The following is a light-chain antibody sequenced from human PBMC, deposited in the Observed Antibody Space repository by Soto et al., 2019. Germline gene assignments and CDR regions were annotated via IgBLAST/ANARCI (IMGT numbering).Light chain of an antibody. Sequence: LSGATSDSICRHFAWYQQRPVQPPRLLLYDVSLRAAGIPGRFSAGGSATAFTLTISSLEPEDFAVYFCQQRSSWPPITFGQGTRL. J-gene: IGKJ5*01. CDR3: QQRSSWPPIT. CDR1: DSICRH. V-gene: IGKV3-11*01. CDR2: DVS.